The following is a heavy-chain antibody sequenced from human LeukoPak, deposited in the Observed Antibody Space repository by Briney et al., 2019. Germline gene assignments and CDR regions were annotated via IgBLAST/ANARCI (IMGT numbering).Heavy chain of an antibody. D-gene: IGHD2-15*01. CDR2: INPNSGGT. V-gene: IGHV1-2*02. Sequence: ASVKVSCKASGYTFTGYYMHWVRQAPGQGLEWMGWINPNSGGTNYAQKFQGRVTMTRDTSISTAYMELSRLRSDDTAVYYCARVPLYCSGGSCSPRTFQHWGQGTLVTVSS. CDR1: GYTFTGYY. J-gene: IGHJ1*01. CDR3: ARVPLYCSGGSCSPRTFQH.